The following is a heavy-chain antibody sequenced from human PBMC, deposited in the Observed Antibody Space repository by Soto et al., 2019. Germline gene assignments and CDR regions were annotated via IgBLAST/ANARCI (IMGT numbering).Heavy chain of an antibody. V-gene: IGHV3-30-3*01. CDR3: ARDITIFGVPGDFQH. J-gene: IGHJ1*01. CDR1: GFTFSSYA. CDR2: ISYDGSNK. D-gene: IGHD3-3*01. Sequence: QVQLVESGGGVVQPGRSLRLSCAASGFTFSSYAMHWVRQAPGKGLEWVAVISYDGSNKYYADSVKGRFTISRVNSKNTLYLQMNSLRAEDTAVYYCARDITIFGVPGDFQHWGQGTLVTVSS.